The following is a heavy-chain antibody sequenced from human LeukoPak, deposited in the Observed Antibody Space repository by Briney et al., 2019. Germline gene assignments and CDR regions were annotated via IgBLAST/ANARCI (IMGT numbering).Heavy chain of an antibody. D-gene: IGHD1-26*01. V-gene: IGHV4-4*02. CDR3: ARRRELLAFSFFDY. Sequence: PSETLSLTCAVSGASISDSKWWSWVRQPPGKGLEWIGEIYHSGSTNYNSSLKSRVTISVDTSKNQFSLKLSSVTAADTAVYYCARRRELLAFSFFDYWGQGTLVTVSS. J-gene: IGHJ4*02. CDR1: GASISDSKW. CDR2: IYHSGST.